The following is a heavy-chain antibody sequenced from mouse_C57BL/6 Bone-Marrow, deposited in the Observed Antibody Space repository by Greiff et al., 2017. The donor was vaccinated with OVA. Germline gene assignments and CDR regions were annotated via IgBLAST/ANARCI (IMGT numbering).Heavy chain of an antibody. J-gene: IGHJ4*01. CDR1: GFSLTSYG. D-gene: IGHD2-1*01. CDR2: IWSGGST. Sequence: QVQLQQSGPGLVQPSQSLSITCTVSGFSLTSYGVHWVRQSPGKGLEWLGVIWSGGSTDYNAAFISRLSISKDNSKSQVFFKMNRLQADDTAIYYCARKEGYYGKDYYAMDDWGQGTSVTVSS. CDR3: ARKEGYYGKDYYAMDD. V-gene: IGHV2-2*01.